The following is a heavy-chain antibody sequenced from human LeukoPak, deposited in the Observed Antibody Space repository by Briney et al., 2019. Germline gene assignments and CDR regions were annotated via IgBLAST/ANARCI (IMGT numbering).Heavy chain of an antibody. V-gene: IGHV1-18*01. CDR2: ISAYNGNT. D-gene: IGHD2-2*02. J-gene: IGHJ4*02. CDR1: GYTFTSYG. CDR3: ARDVYCSSTSCDIDY. Sequence: SVKVSCKASGYTFTSYGISWVRQAPGQGLEWMGWISAYNGNTNYAQKLQGRVTMTTDTSTSTAYMELRSLRSDDTAVYYCARDVYCSSTSCDIDYWGQGTLVTVSS.